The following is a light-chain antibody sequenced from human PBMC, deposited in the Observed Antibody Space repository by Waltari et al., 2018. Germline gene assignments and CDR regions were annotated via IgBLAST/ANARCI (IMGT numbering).Light chain of an antibody. CDR1: SSDIGAYNF. J-gene: IGLJ1*01. Sequence: QSALTQPASVSGSPGQSITISCTGTSSDIGAYNFVSLYQQHPGKVPRVIIYNVNERPSRISSRFSGSKSGNTASLTISGLQPDDEADYYCGSYRGSNIYVFGTGTKVTVL. CDR3: GSYRGSNIYV. V-gene: IGLV2-14*03. CDR2: NVN.